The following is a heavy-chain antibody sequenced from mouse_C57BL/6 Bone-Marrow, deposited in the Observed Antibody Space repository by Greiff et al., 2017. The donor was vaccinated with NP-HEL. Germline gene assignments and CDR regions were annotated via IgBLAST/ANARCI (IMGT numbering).Heavy chain of an antibody. D-gene: IGHD1-1*01. V-gene: IGHV5-6*02. CDR1: GFTFSSYG. CDR2: ISSGGSYT. CDR3: ARRDCYGSSPRYWYFDV. J-gene: IGHJ1*03. Sequence: DVKLVESGGDLVKPGGSLKLSCAASGFTFSSYGMSWVRQTPDKRLEWVATISSGGSYTYYPDSVKGRFTISRDNAKNTLYLQMSSLKSEDTAMYYCARRDCYGSSPRYWYFDVWGTGTTVTVSS.